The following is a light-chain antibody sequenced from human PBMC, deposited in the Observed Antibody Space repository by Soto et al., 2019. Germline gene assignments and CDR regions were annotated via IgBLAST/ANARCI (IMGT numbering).Light chain of an antibody. CDR1: QSVSSSY. V-gene: IGKV3-20*01. CDR3: QQYGSSPWT. Sequence: ELVLTQSPGTLSLSPGERATLSCRASQSVSSSYLAWYQQQPGQAPRLLIYGASSRATGIPDRFSGSGSGTDFTLTISRLEPEDFAVYYCQQYGSSPWTFGQGTKVEIK. CDR2: GAS. J-gene: IGKJ1*01.